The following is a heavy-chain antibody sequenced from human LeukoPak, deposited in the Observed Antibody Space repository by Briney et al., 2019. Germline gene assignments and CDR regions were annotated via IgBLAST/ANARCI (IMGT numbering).Heavy chain of an antibody. D-gene: IGHD1-1*01. J-gene: IGHJ4*02. Sequence: PGGSLRLSCAASGFIFSTYWMTWVRQAPGKGLEWVATIKYDGDEKFYVDSVTGRFTISRDNAKNSLYLQMNSLRAEDTAVYYCAKDHRPGLGKYYFDYWGQGTLVTVSS. V-gene: IGHV3-7*01. CDR1: GFIFSTYW. CDR3: AKDHRPGLGKYYFDY. CDR2: IKYDGDEK.